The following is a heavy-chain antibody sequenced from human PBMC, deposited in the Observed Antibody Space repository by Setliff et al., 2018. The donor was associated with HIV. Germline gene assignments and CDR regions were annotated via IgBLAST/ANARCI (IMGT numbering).Heavy chain of an antibody. V-gene: IGHV4-59*01. D-gene: IGHD6-6*01. CDR3: AGGTIVAPGGYFYYMDV. J-gene: IGHJ6*03. CDR1: SASRSINTYY. CDR2: IYYSGT. Sequence: KASETLSLTCPVSSASRSINTYYWSWIRQPPGKGLDWVGNIYYSGTNYNPSLKSRVTISVDTSKHQISLKLNSVTAADTAVYYCAGGTIVAPGGYFYYMDVWGKGATVTVSS.